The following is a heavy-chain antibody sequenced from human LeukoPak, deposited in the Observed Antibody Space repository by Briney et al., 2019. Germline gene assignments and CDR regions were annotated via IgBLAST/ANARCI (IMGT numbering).Heavy chain of an antibody. CDR2: ISYDGSNK. CDR3: ARSRAGDY. Sequence: GRSLRLSCAASGFTFSSYAMHWVRQAPGKGLEWEAVISYDGSNKYYADSVKGRFTISRDNSKNTLYLQMNSLRAEDTAVYYCARSRAGDYWGQGTLVTVSS. CDR1: GFTFSSYA. J-gene: IGHJ4*02. D-gene: IGHD6-13*01. V-gene: IGHV3-30*04.